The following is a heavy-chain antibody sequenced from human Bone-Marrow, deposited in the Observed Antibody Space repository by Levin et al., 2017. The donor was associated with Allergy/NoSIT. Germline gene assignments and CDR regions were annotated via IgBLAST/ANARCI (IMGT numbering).Heavy chain of an antibody. CDR2: FFYSGST. J-gene: IGHJ4*02. V-gene: IGHV4-61*01. CDR1: GGSVSSSSYY. CDR3: ARSGYSVGYDY. Sequence: SQTLSLTCTVSGGSVSSSSYYWSWIRQPPGKGLEWIGYFFYSGSTYCNPSLKSRVTISVDTSKNQFSLKQYSVTGADTAVYYCARSGYSVGYDYWGQGTLVNVSS. D-gene: IGHD5-18*01.